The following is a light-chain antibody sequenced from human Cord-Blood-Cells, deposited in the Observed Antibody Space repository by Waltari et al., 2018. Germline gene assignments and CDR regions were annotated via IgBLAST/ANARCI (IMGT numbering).Light chain of an antibody. CDR3: SSYTSSSTV. Sequence: QSALTQPASVSGSPGQSITISCTGTSSDVGGYNYVSWYQQHPCKAPKLMIYDVSNQPSGVSNRFSGSKSGNTASLTISGLQAEDEADYYCSSYTSSSTVFGGGTKLTVL. CDR1: SSDVGGYNY. J-gene: IGLJ2*01. CDR2: DVS. V-gene: IGLV2-14*01.